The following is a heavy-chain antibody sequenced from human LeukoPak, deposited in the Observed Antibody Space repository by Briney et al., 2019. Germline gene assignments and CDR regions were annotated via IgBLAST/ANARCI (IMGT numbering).Heavy chain of an antibody. J-gene: IGHJ3*02. V-gene: IGHV4-39*01. CDR2: IYYSGST. CDR1: GGSISRSTYY. D-gene: IGHD6-13*01. CDR3: ARHEYSSSWYILGNAFDI. Sequence: PSETLSLTCNVSGGSISRSTYYWGWLRQPPGKGLEWIGSIYYSGSTYYNPSLKSRVTISVDTSKNQFSLKLSSVTAADTAVYYCARHEYSSSWYILGNAFDIWGQGIMVTVSS.